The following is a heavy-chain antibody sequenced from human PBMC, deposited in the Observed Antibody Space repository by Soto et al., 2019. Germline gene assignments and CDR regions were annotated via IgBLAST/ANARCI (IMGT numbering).Heavy chain of an antibody. J-gene: IGHJ4*02. D-gene: IGHD3-22*01. V-gene: IGHV3-48*01. CDR1: GFTFSTDS. CDR3: AKDPTSYDSSAQFDS. CDR2: ISTSGATR. Sequence: GGSLRLSCVASGFTFSTDSMNWVRQAPGKGLEWVAHISTSGATRYYADSVKGRFTISRDNAKTSLYLQMDSLRAEDTAVYYCAKDPTSYDSSAQFDSWGQGTLVTVSS.